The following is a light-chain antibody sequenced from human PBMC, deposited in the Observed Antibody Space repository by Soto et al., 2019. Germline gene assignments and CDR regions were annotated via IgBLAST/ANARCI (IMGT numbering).Light chain of an antibody. Sequence: QLVLTQPPSASGTPGQRVTISCSGSSSNIGTNTVNWYLQLPGTAPKLLMYNNNQRPSGVPERFSGSKSGTSASLAIGGLQSEDEADYYCAAWDESLDGFYVFGSGTKLTVI. V-gene: IGLV1-44*01. CDR3: AAWDESLDGFYV. J-gene: IGLJ1*01. CDR1: SSNIGTNT. CDR2: NNN.